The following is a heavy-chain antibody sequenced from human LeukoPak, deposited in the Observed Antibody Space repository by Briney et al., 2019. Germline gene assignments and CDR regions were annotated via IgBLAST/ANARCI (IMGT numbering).Heavy chain of an antibody. CDR1: GFIFSSYG. V-gene: IGHV3-33*01. Sequence: GGSLRLSCAASGFIFSSYGMHWVRQAPGKGLEWMAVIRYDGSQTYYADSVKGRFIISRDNSKNTLYLQMNSLRAEDTAVYYCARYDIYINSLAYWGEGTLVPVSS. J-gene: IGHJ4*02. CDR3: ARYDIYINSLAY. CDR2: IRYDGSQT. D-gene: IGHD3-16*02.